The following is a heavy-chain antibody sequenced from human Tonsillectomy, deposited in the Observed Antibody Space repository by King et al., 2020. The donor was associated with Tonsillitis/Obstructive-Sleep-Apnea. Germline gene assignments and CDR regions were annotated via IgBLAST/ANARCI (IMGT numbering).Heavy chain of an antibody. CDR1: GGSISSSNW. D-gene: IGHD2-2*02. Sequence: QLQESGPGLVKPSGTLSLTCAVSGGSISSSNWWSWVRQPPGKGLEWIGEIYHSGSTNYNPSLKSRVTISVDKSKNQFSLKLSSVTAADTAVYYCARGYCSSTSCYTSDWFDPWGQGTLVTFSS. V-gene: IGHV4-4*02. CDR3: ARGYCSSTSCYTSDWFDP. J-gene: IGHJ5*02. CDR2: IYHSGST.